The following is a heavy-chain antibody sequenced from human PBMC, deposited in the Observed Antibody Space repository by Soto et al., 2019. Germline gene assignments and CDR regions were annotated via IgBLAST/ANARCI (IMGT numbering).Heavy chain of an antibody. CDR1: GYTFTSYA. Sequence: ASVKVSCKASGYTFTSYAMHWVRQAPGQRLEWMGWINAGNGNTKYSQKFQGRVTITRDTSASTAYMELSSLRSEDTAVYYCARAPRNAVMTTVVTPALYYWGQGTLVTVSS. CDR2: INAGNGNT. D-gene: IGHD4-17*01. CDR3: ARAPRNAVMTTVVTPALYY. V-gene: IGHV1-3*01. J-gene: IGHJ4*02.